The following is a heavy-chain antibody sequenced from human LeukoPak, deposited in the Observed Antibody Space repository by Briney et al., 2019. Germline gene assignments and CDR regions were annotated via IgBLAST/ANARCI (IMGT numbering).Heavy chain of an antibody. CDR2: IYYSGST. CDR1: GGSISSSSYY. CDR3: AREVVTTTRRNSGIDY. Sequence: KSSETLSLTCTVSGGSISSSSYYWGWIRQPPGKGLEWIGSIYYSGSTYYNPSLKSRVTISVDTSKNQFSLKLSSVTAADTAVYYCAREVVTTTRRNSGIDYWGQGTLVTVSS. V-gene: IGHV4-39*07. D-gene: IGHD3-22*01. J-gene: IGHJ4*02.